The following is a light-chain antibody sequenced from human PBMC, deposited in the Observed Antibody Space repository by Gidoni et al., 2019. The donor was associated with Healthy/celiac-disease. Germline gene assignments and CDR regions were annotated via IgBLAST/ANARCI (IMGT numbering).Light chain of an antibody. J-gene: IGLJ1*01. CDR1: SGYSNYK. CDR3: GADHGSGSNFVSYV. Sequence: PVLTQPPSASASLGASVTLTCTLSSGYSNYKVDWYQQRPGKGPRFVMRVGTGGIVGSKGDGIPDRFSVLGSGLNRYLTIKNIQEEDESDYHCGADHGSGSNFVSYVFGTGTKVTVL. CDR2: VGTGGIVG. V-gene: IGLV9-49*01.